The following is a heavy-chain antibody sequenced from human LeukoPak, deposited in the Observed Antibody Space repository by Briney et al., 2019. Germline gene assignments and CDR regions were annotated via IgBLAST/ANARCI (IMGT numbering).Heavy chain of an antibody. CDR1: GFTFSTYT. V-gene: IGHV3-48*02. CDR3: ARDHQWSFDS. CDR2: IGRSDSAI. Sequence: PGGSLRLSCAASGFTFSTYTMNWVRQAPGKGLEWISYIGRSDSAIFYADSVKGRFTISRDSAKNSLFLQMNSLSDEDTAVYYCARDHQWSFDSWGQGTLVTVSS. D-gene: IGHD2-15*01. J-gene: IGHJ4*02.